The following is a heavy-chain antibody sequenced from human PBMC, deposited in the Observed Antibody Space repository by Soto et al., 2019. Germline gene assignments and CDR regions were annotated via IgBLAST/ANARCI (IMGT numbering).Heavy chain of an antibody. CDR1: GFTFSSYE. J-gene: IGHJ4*02. Sequence: EVQLVESGGGLVQPGGSLRLSCAASGFTFSSYEMNWVRQAPGKGLEWVSYIDSSGGTIHYADSVKGRCTISRDNAKNSVYLQMISLGADDTAIYYCTRELYVDPLMDFDSWGQGTLVTVSP. CDR3: TRELYVDPLMDFDS. CDR2: IDSSGGTI. V-gene: IGHV3-48*03. D-gene: IGHD3-10*02.